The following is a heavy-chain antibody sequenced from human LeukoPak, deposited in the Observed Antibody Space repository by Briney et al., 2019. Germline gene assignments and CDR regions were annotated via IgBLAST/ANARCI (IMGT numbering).Heavy chain of an antibody. Sequence: PSETLSLTCTVSGGSISSYYWSWIRQPPGKGLEWIGYIYDSGSTNYNPSLKSRVTISVDTSKNQFSLKLSSVTAADTAVYYCARECLSTVVTTARYFDYWGQGTLVTVSS. D-gene: IGHD2-21*02. CDR1: GGSISSYY. CDR2: IYDSGST. J-gene: IGHJ4*02. CDR3: ARECLSTVVTTARYFDY. V-gene: IGHV4-59*12.